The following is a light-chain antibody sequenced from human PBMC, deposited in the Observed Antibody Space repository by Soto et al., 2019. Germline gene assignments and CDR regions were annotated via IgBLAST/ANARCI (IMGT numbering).Light chain of an antibody. J-gene: IGKJ1*01. CDR1: QSVGSNY. V-gene: IGKV3-20*01. CDR3: QQYGSSGT. Sequence: EVGLSQSSGYLSLSTGERATLSCRASQSVGSNYLAWYQQKPGQAPRLLIYGASSRATGIPDRFSGSGSGTDFTLTISRLEPGDFAVYYCQQYGSSGTFGQGSKVDI. CDR2: GAS.